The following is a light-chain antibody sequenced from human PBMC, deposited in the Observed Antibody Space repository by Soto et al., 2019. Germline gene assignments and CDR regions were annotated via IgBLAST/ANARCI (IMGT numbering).Light chain of an antibody. V-gene: IGKV1-5*01. CDR2: DAS. J-gene: IGKJ1*01. Sequence: DIQMTQSPSTLSAYVGDRVTITCRASQSISSWFACYQQKPWKAPNLLIYDASSLESGVPSRFSGSGSGTEFPLTISSVPPDDFATYYCQQYNSYWTFGQGAKV. CDR1: QSISSW. CDR3: QQYNSYWT.